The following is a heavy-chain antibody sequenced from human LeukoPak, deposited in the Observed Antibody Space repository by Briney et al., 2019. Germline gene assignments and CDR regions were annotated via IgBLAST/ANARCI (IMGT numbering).Heavy chain of an antibody. CDR3: ARVVVITSFGAFDI. J-gene: IGHJ3*02. Sequence: ASAKVSCKASGYTFTSYYMHWVRQAPGQGLEWMGIINPSGGSTSYAQKFQGRVTMTTDTSTSTAYMELRSLRSDDTAVYYCARVVVITSFGAFDIWGQGTMVTVSS. D-gene: IGHD3-22*01. CDR1: GYTFTSYY. V-gene: IGHV1-46*01. CDR2: INPSGGST.